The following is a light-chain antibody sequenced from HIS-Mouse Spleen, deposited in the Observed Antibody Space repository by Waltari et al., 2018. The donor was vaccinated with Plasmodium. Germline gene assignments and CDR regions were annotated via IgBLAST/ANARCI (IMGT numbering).Light chain of an antibody. V-gene: IGLV3-1*01. Sequence: SYELPQPPSVSVSPGQTASIPCSGDQLGDKYACWYQQKPGQSPVLVIYQDSKRPSGIPERFSGSNSGNTATLTISGTQAMDEADYYCQAWDSSTWVFGGGTKLTVL. J-gene: IGLJ3*02. CDR1: QLGDKY. CDR3: QAWDSSTWV. CDR2: QDS.